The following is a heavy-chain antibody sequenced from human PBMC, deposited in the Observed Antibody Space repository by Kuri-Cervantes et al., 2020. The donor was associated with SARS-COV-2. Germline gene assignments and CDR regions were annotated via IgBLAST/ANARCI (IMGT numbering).Heavy chain of an antibody. CDR1: GFTFSSYA. V-gene: IGHV3-23*01. CDR2: ISGSGGST. Sequence: GGSLRLSCAASGFTFSSYAMSWVRQAPGKGLEWVSAISGSGGSTYYADSVKGRFTISRDNSKNTLYLQMNSLRAEDTAVYYCAKTNTIFGVVSWFDPWGQGTLVTVSS. D-gene: IGHD3-3*01. J-gene: IGHJ5*02. CDR3: AKTNTIFGVVSWFDP.